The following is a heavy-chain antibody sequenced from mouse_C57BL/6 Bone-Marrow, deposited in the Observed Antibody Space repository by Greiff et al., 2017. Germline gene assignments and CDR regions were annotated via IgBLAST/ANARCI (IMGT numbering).Heavy chain of an antibody. D-gene: IGHD3-2*02. CDR3: TRLGGSGYGY. Sequence: QVQLQQSGAELVRPGASVTLSCKASGYTFTDYEMHWVKQTPVHGLEWIGAIDPETGGTAYNQKFKGKAILTADKSSSTAYMEHRSLTSEDSAVYDCTRLGGSGYGYWGQGTTLTVSS. CDR2: IDPETGGT. V-gene: IGHV1-15*01. J-gene: IGHJ2*01. CDR1: GYTFTDYE.